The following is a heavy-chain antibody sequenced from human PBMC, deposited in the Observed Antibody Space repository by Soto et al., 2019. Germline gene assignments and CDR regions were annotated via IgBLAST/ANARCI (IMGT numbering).Heavy chain of an antibody. CDR2: IYYSGST. Sequence: SETLSLTCTVSGGSISSSSYYWGWIRQPPGKGLEWIGSIYYSGSTYYNPSLKSRVTISVDTSKNQFSLKLSSVTAADTAVYYCARGWWEYDILTPSWFDPWGQGTLVTVSS. CDR1: GGSISSSSYY. CDR3: ARGWWEYDILTPSWFDP. D-gene: IGHD3-9*01. V-gene: IGHV4-39*01. J-gene: IGHJ5*02.